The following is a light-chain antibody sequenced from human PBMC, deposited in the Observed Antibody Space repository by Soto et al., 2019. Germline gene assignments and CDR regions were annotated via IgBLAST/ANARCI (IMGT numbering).Light chain of an antibody. CDR2: AAS. CDR1: QSTSNF. V-gene: IGKV1-39*01. CDR3: QQSYNTPPT. J-gene: IGKJ2*01. Sequence: DIQMTQSPSSMSASAGDRVTITCRASQSTSNFLNWYQQKPGRAPKLLIYAASTLQRGVPSTFSGSGSGTDFTLTISSLQPEDFATYYCQQSYNTPPTFGQGTKLEIK.